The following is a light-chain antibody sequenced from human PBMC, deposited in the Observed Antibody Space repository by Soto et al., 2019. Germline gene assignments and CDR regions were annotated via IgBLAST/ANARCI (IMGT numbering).Light chain of an antibody. V-gene: IGKV1-12*01. CDR1: QDISTW. CDR3: QQGNSFPLT. J-gene: IGKJ4*01. Sequence: DIQMTQSPSSVSASVGDRVTITCRASQDISTWLAWFQQKPGEAPRLLIYTASSLHSGVPSRFSGSGSGTDFTLTISSLQPEDFVTYYCQQGNSFPLTFGGGTKVEIK. CDR2: TAS.